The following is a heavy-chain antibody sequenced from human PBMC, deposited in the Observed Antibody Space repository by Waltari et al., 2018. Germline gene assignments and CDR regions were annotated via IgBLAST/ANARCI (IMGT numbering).Heavy chain of an antibody. V-gene: IGHV3-30*02. CDR3: AKAGCTSCYNPLVDY. Sequence: QVQLVESGGGVVQPGGSLRLSCAASGFTFSSYGMHWVRQAPGKGLGWVAFIRYDVRNKYYADSVKGRFTISRDNSKNTLYLQMNSLRTEDAAVYYCAKAGCTSCYNPLVDYWGQGTLVTVSP. J-gene: IGHJ4*02. CDR2: IRYDVRNK. CDR1: GFTFSSYG. D-gene: IGHD2-2*02.